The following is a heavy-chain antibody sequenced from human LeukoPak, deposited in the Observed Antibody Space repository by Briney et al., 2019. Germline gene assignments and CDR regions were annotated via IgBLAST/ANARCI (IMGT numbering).Heavy chain of an antibody. V-gene: IGHV5-51*01. Sequence: GESLKISCKGSGYSFTTYWIGWVRQMPGKGLEWMGIIYPDDSDTRYSPSFQGQVTISADKSISTAYLQWSSLKASDTAMYYCARQNYYDSSGYYYGSLFDPWGQGTLVTVSS. CDR3: ARQNYYDSSGYYYGSLFDP. CDR1: GYSFTTYW. D-gene: IGHD3-22*01. CDR2: IYPDDSDT. J-gene: IGHJ5*02.